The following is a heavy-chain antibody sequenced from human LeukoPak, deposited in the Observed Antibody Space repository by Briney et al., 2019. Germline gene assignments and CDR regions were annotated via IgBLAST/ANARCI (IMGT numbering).Heavy chain of an antibody. CDR3: VIYYYGSGSFDY. CDR2: IKEDGSEK. CDR1: GFTFNTYA. Sequence: GGSLRLSCAASGFTFNTYAMSWVRQAPGKGLEWVANIKEDGSEKYYLDSVKGRFTISRDNAKHSLYLQMNSLRAEDTAVYFCVIYYYGSGSFDYWGQGTLVTVSS. V-gene: IGHV3-7*01. J-gene: IGHJ4*02. D-gene: IGHD3-10*01.